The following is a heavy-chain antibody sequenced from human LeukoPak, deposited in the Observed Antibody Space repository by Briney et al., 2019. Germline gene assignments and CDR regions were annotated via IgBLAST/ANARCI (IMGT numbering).Heavy chain of an antibody. CDR3: ARAVPFDY. CDR1: GFTFSSYS. D-gene: IGHD2-2*01. J-gene: IGHJ4*02. Sequence: GGSLRLSCAASGFTFSSYSMNWVRQAPGKGLEWVSYISSSSTIYYADSVKGRFTISRDNAKNSLYLQMNSLRAEDTAVYYCARAVPFDYWGQGTLVTVSS. V-gene: IGHV3-48*01. CDR2: ISSSSTI.